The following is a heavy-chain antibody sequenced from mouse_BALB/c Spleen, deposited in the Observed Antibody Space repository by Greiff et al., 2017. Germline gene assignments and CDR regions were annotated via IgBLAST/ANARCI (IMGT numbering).Heavy chain of an antibody. Sequence: EVKLMESGGGLVQPGGSRKLSCAASGFTFSSFGMHWVRQAPEKGLEWVAYIRSGSSTIYYADTVKGRFTISRDNPKNTLFLQMNSLRSDDTAMYYCARSYYGSSYDYAMDYWGQGTSVTVSS. CDR3: ARSYYGSSYDYAMDY. CDR2: IRSGSSTI. D-gene: IGHD1-1*01. V-gene: IGHV5-17*02. CDR1: GFTFSSFG. J-gene: IGHJ4*01.